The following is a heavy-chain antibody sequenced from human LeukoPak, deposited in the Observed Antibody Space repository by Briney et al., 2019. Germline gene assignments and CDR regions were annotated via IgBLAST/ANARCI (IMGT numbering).Heavy chain of an antibody. Sequence: GGSLRLSCAASGFTFSSYAISWVRQAPGKGLEWVSTISGSGGSTDYADSVKGRFTISGDNSKNTLYLQMNSLRAEDTAVYYCAKDRGHCTNGVCHNYYYMDVWGKGTTVTVSS. J-gene: IGHJ6*03. CDR1: GFTFSSYA. D-gene: IGHD2-8*01. CDR3: AKDRGHCTNGVCHNYYYMDV. V-gene: IGHV3-23*01. CDR2: ISGSGGST.